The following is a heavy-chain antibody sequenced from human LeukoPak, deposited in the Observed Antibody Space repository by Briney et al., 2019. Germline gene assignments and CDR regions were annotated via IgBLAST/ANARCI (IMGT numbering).Heavy chain of an antibody. CDR2: ISSSGSTI. V-gene: IGHV3-48*03. CDR3: ARDNYDSSGPYYFDY. Sequence: QPGGSLRLSCAASGFTFSTYEMTWVRQSPGKGLEWVSYISSSGSTIFYADSVKGRFTISRDNARNSLYLQMNSLRAEDTAVYYCARDNYDSSGPYYFDYGGQGTLVTVSS. CDR1: GFTFSTYE. J-gene: IGHJ4*02. D-gene: IGHD3-22*01.